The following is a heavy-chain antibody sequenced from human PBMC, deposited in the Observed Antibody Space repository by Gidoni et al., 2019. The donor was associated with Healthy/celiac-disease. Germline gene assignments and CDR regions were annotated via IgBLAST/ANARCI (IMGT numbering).Heavy chain of an antibody. D-gene: IGHD6-13*01. CDR2: ISYDGSNK. V-gene: IGHV3-30*18. Sequence: QVQLVESGGGVVQPGRSLRLSCAAYGFTFSRYGLHWVRQAPGKGLEWVAVISYDGSNKYYADAVKGRLNISRDNSKKTLYLQMNSLRAEDTAVYYCAKDLWYSSSWYRNYYYGMDVWGQGTTVTVSS. CDR3: AKDLWYSSSWYRNYYYGMDV. J-gene: IGHJ6*02. CDR1: GFTFSRYG.